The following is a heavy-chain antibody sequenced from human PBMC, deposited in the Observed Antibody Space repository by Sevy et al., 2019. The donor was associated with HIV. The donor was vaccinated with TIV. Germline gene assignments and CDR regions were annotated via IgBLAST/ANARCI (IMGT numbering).Heavy chain of an antibody. CDR1: GFTFSSYA. D-gene: IGHD2-21*02. V-gene: IGHV3-30-3*01. J-gene: IGHJ4*02. Sequence: GGSLRLSCAVSGFTFSSYAMHWVRQAPGKGLEWVAVISYDGSNKYYADSVKGRFTISRDNSKNTLYLQMNSLRAEDTAVYYCAAEGDHIYNSHFDYWGQGTLVTVSS. CDR3: AAEGDHIYNSHFDY. CDR2: ISYDGSNK.